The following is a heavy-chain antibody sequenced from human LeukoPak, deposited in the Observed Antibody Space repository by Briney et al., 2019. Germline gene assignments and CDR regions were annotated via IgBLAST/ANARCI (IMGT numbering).Heavy chain of an antibody. D-gene: IGHD3-22*01. J-gene: IGHJ4*02. CDR3: ARGPTYSSGYRFDY. CDR1: GGTFSSYA. Sequence: GSSVKVSCKASGGTFSSYAISWVRQAPGQGLEWMGWINTNTGNPTYAQGFTGRFVFSLDTSVSTAYLQISSLKAEDTAVYYCARGPTYSSGYRFDYWGQGTLVTVSS. CDR2: INTNTGNP. V-gene: IGHV7-4-1*02.